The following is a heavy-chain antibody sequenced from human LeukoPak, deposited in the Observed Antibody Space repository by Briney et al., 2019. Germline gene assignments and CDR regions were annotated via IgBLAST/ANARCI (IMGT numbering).Heavy chain of an antibody. V-gene: IGHV3-11*06. J-gene: IGHJ2*01. D-gene: IGHD1-26*01. CDR1: GFTFSDYY. Sequence: PGGSLRLSCAASGFTFSDYYMSWIRQAPGKGLEWASYVSSSSSYTNYADSVKGRFTISRDNAKNSLYLQMNSLRAEDTAVYYCARVGATTNWYFDLWGRGTLVTVSS. CDR3: ARVGATTNWYFDL. CDR2: VSSSSSYT.